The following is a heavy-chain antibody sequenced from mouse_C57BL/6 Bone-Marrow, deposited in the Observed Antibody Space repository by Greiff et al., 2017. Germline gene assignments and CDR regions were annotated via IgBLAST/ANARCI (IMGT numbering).Heavy chain of an antibody. CDR2: IYPGSGST. Sequence: QVQLKQPGAELVKPGASVKMSCKASGYTFTSYWITWVKQRPGQGLEWIGDIYPGSGSTNYNEKFKSKAPLTVDTSSSTAYMQLSSLTSEDSAVYYCAEDSSGYAMDYWGQGTSVTVSS. J-gene: IGHJ4*01. D-gene: IGHD3-2*02. V-gene: IGHV1-55*01. CDR3: AEDSSGYAMDY. CDR1: GYTFTSYW.